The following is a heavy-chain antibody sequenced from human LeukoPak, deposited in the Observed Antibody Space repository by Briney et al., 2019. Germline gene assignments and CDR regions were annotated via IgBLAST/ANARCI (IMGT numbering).Heavy chain of an antibody. V-gene: IGHV3-20*04. D-gene: IGHD3-10*01. CDR1: GFTFDDYG. J-gene: IGHJ4*02. CDR2: INWNGGST. CDR3: ARPTGGNYGFDY. Sequence: GGSLRLSCAASGFTFDDYGMSWVRQAPGKGLQWVSGINWNGGSTGYADSVKGRFTISRDNAKNSLYLQMNSLRAEDTALYYCARPTGGNYGFDYWGQGTLVTVSS.